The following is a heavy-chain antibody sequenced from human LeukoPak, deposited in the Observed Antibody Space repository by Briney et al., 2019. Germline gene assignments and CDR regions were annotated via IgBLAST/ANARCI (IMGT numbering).Heavy chain of an antibody. CDR3: ARRRVLGANNDAFDI. D-gene: IGHD1-26*01. CDR1: GGSISSYY. Sequence: SETLSLTCTVSGGSISSYYWSWIRQPPGKGLEWIGYMYNSGSTNYNPSLKSRVTISVDTSKNQFSLKLTSVTAADTAVYFCARRRVLGANNDAFDIWGQGTMVTVSS. V-gene: IGHV4-59*08. J-gene: IGHJ3*02. CDR2: MYNSGST.